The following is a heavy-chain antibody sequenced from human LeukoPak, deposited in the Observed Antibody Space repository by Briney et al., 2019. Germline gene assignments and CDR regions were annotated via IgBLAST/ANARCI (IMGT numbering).Heavy chain of an antibody. J-gene: IGHJ4*02. Sequence: GGSLRLSCAASGFTFSSYAMSWVRQAPGKGLEWVSAVSGSGGSTYYADSVKGRFTISRDNSKNTLYLQMNSLRAEDTAVYYCARDRGGSYSAIDYWGQGTLVTVSS. D-gene: IGHD1-26*01. V-gene: IGHV3-23*01. CDR3: ARDRGGSYSAIDY. CDR2: VSGSGGST. CDR1: GFTFSSYA.